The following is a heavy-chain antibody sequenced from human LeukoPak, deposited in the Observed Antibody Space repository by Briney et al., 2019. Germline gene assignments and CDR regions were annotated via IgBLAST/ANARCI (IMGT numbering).Heavy chain of an antibody. CDR1: GYTFTSYA. J-gene: IGHJ5*02. Sequence: ASAKVSCKASGYTFTSYAMHWVRQAPGQRLEWMGWINAGNGNTKYSQKFQGRVTITRDTSASTAYMELSSLRSEDTAVYYCARVTGGSGWYWDWFDPWGQGTLVTVSS. V-gene: IGHV1-3*01. CDR3: ARVTGGSGWYWDWFDP. CDR2: INAGNGNT. D-gene: IGHD6-19*01.